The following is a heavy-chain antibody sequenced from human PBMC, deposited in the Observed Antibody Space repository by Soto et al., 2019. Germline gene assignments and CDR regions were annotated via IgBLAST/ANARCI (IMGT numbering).Heavy chain of an antibody. D-gene: IGHD6-13*01. CDR3: VGSGEGQQLVRGVDY. CDR1: GGTFSSYT. J-gene: IGHJ4*02. CDR2: IIPILGIA. Sequence: QVQLVQSGAEVKKPGSSVKVSCKASGGTFSSYTISWVRQAPGQGLEWMGRIIPILGIANYAQKFQGRVTITADKSTSTAYRELSGLRSEDTAVYSCVGSGEGQQLVRGVDYWGQGTLGTVSS. V-gene: IGHV1-69*02.